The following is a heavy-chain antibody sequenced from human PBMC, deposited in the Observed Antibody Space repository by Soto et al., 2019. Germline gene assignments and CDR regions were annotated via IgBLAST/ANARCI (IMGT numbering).Heavy chain of an antibody. D-gene: IGHD3-22*01. V-gene: IGHV3-11*05. CDR3: AREDYYDGSGYYSY. CDR2: ISSSSDYT. CDR1: GFTFSDYY. Sequence: QVQLVESGGGLVKPGGSLRLSCAASGFTFSDYYMSWIRQAPGKGLEWISYISSSSDYTNYADSVKGRFTISRDNANNSLYLQMNSLRAEDTAVYYCAREDYYDGSGYYSYWGQGTLVSVSS. J-gene: IGHJ4*02.